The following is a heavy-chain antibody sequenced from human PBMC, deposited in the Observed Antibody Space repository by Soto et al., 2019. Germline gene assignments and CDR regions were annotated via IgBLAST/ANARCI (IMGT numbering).Heavy chain of an antibody. CDR1: GFPFGANY. CDR2: IYSGGNP. CDR3: ARGPNSDC. J-gene: IGHJ4*02. V-gene: IGHV3-53*01. Sequence: EERLVQSGGGLVQPGGSLRLSCAAFGFPFGANYMSWVRQAPGKGLELVSLIYSGGNPFYADSMKGRFTPARDNSNNMLYLQMDSLRAEDPAVYYCARGPNSDCWGQGTLVIVSS. D-gene: IGHD2-21*01.